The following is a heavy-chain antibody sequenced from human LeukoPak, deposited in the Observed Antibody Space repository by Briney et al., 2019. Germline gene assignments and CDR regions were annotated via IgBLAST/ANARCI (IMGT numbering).Heavy chain of an antibody. CDR2: IEYSGST. D-gene: IGHD6-13*01. J-gene: IGHJ4*02. V-gene: IGHV4-59*08. Sequence: SETLSLTCTVSGGAISTYYWSWIRQPPGKGLEWIGYIEYSGSTNYNPSLKSRVTISIDSSKNQFSLHLSSVTAADTALYYCARHGGSWTFDDWGQGTLVTVSS. CDR1: GGAISTYY. CDR3: ARHGGSWTFDD.